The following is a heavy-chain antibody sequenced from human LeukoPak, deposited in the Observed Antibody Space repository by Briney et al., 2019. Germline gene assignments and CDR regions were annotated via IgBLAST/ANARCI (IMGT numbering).Heavy chain of an antibody. CDR2: INHSGST. J-gene: IGHJ5*02. Sequence: SETLSLTCAVYGGSFSGYYWSWIRQPPGKGLEWIGEINHSGSTNYNPSLKSRVTISVDTSKNQFSLKLSSVTAADTAVYYCARPTYSNDNWFDPWGQGTLVTVSS. CDR3: ARPTYSNDNWFDP. CDR1: GGSFSGYY. D-gene: IGHD6-13*01. V-gene: IGHV4-34*01.